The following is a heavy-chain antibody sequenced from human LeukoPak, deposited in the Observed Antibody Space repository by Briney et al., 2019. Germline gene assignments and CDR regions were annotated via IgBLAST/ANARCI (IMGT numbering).Heavy chain of an antibody. CDR3: ARDNSVGDNAWWFDP. Sequence: ASVEVSCKASGYTFTSYYMHWVRQAPGQGLEWMGLINPTGGSTGYAQKFQGRVTMARDMSASTDYMELSSLRSEDTAIYYCARDNSVGDNAWWFDPWGQGTLVTVSS. J-gene: IGHJ5*02. CDR1: GYTFTSYY. D-gene: IGHD1-26*01. V-gene: IGHV1-46*01. CDR2: INPTGGST.